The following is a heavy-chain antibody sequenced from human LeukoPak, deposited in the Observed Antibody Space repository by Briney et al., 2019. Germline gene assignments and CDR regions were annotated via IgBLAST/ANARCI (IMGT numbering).Heavy chain of an antibody. CDR3: AKDLSYSGSYYVDY. D-gene: IGHD1-26*01. V-gene: IGHV3-30*02. CDR2: IWYDGSNK. J-gene: IGHJ4*02. CDR1: GFTFSSYG. Sequence: PGGSLRLSCAASGFTFSSYGMHWVRQAPGKGLEWVAVIWYDGSNKYYADSVKGRFTISRDNSKNTLYLQMNSLRAEDTAVYYCAKDLSYSGSYYVDYWGQGTLVTVSS.